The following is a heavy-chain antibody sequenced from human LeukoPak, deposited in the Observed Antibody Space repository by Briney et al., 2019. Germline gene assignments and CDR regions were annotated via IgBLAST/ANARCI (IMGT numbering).Heavy chain of an antibody. D-gene: IGHD2-2*01. Sequence: ASVKVSCKASGYTFTGYYMHWVRQAPGQGLEWMGWINPNSGGTNYAQKFQGWVTMTGDTSISTAYMELSRLRSDDTAVYYCARDCSSTSIRESVAFDIWGQGTMVTVSS. V-gene: IGHV1-2*04. CDR1: GYTFTGYY. CDR2: INPNSGGT. CDR3: ARDCSSTSIRESVAFDI. J-gene: IGHJ3*02.